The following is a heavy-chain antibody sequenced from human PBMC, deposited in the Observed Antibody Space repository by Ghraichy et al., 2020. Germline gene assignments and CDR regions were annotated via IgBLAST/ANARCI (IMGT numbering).Heavy chain of an antibody. V-gene: IGHV4-39*01. J-gene: IGHJ5*02. D-gene: IGHD6-6*01. CDR1: GGSISSYSDY. CDR2: IYNSVST. Sequence: SETLSLTCTVSGGSISSYSDYWGWLRQSPGKGLEWIGSIYNSVSTHYNPSLRSRVTISIDTSQDQFSLRLTSVTAADTAVYYCVRNKTGSLSGWFDPWGQRSLVLVSS. CDR3: VRNKTGSLSGWFDP.